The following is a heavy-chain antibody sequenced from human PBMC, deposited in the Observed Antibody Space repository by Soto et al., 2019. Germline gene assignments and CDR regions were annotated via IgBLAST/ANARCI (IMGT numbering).Heavy chain of an antibody. V-gene: IGHV4-30-2*01. CDR2: ICHSGST. Sequence: SETLSLTCAVSGGSISSGGYSWSWIRQPPGKGLEWIGYICHSGSTYYNPSLKSRVTISVDRSKNQFSLKLSSVTAADTAVYYCARSSVDFWSGYYPPYFDYWGQGTLVTVSS. J-gene: IGHJ4*02. CDR1: GGSISSGGYS. D-gene: IGHD3-3*01. CDR3: ARSSVDFWSGYYPPYFDY.